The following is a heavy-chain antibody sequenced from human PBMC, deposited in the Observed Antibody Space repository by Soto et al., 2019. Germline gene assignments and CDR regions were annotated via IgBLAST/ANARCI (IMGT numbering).Heavy chain of an antibody. CDR3: AKVVGSSSAFDY. J-gene: IGHJ4*02. CDR1: GFTFSSYA. CDR2: ISGSGGST. D-gene: IGHD6-6*01. V-gene: IGHV3-23*01. Sequence: EVQLLESGGGLVHPGGSLRLSCAASGFTFSSYAMSWVRQAPGKGLEWVSAISGSGGSTYYADSVKGRFTISRDNSKNTLYLQMNSLRAEDTAVYYCAKVVGSSSAFDYWGQGTLVTVSS.